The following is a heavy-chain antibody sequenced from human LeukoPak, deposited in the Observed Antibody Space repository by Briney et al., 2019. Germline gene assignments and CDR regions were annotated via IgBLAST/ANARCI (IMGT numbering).Heavy chain of an antibody. CDR2: MNPNSGNT. J-gene: IGHJ6*03. Sequence: GASVKVSCKASGYTFTSYDINWVRQATGQGLEWMGWMNPNSGNTGYAQKFQGRVTITRNTSISTAYMELSSLRSEDTAVYYCARDLGGYYYYYYYMDVWGKGTTVTVSS. CDR1: GYTFTSYD. V-gene: IGHV1-8*03. CDR3: ARDLGGYYYYYYYMDV. D-gene: IGHD5-12*01.